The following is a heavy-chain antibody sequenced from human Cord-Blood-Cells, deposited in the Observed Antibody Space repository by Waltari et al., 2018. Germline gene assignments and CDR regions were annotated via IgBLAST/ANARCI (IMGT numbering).Heavy chain of an antibody. CDR1: GFTFRSYG. V-gene: IGHV3-30*02. Sequence: QVQLVESGGGVVQPGGSLRLSCAASGFTFRSYGMHWVRRAPGKGLEWVAFIRYDGSNKYYADSVKGRFTISRDNSKNTLYLQMNSLRAEDTAVYYCAKVEYSSSSAFDIWGQGTMVTVSS. CDR3: AKVEYSSSSAFDI. D-gene: IGHD6-6*01. CDR2: IRYDGSNK. J-gene: IGHJ3*02.